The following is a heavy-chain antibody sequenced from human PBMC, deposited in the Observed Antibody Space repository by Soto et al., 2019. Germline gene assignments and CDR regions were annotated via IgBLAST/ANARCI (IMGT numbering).Heavy chain of an antibody. J-gene: IGHJ6*02. V-gene: IGHV5-10-1*01. CDR1: GYSFTSYW. CDR2: IDPSDSYT. CDR3: ARHYDSSGYYIYYYYYGMDV. D-gene: IGHD3-22*01. Sequence: PGESLKISFKGSGYSFTSYWISWVRQMPGKGLEWMGRIDPSDSYTNYSPSFQGHVTISADKSISTAYLQWSSLKASDTAMYYCARHYDSSGYYIYYYYYGMDVWGQGTKVT.